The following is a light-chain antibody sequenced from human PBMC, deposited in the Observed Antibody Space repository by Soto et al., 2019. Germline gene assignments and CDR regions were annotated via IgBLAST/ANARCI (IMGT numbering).Light chain of an antibody. Sequence: LGPSPGTLSLFRCLFPPLSCRASQSVSNNYLAWYQQRPGQAPRLLIYDASTRATGVPGRFSGSGSGTEFTLTISSLQSEDFAVYYCQQRDIWPWTFGQGTKVDIK. J-gene: IGKJ1*01. CDR2: DAS. V-gene: IGKV3D-20*02. CDR1: QSVSNNY. CDR3: QQRDIWPWT.